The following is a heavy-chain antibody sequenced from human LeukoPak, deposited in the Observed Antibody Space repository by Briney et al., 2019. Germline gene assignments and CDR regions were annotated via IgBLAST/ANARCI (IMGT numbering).Heavy chain of an antibody. CDR2: IYHSGST. CDR3: ARGSSGWYRAFDY. Sequence: SGTLSLTCAVSGGSISSSNWWSWVRQPPGKWLEWIGEIYHSGSTNYNPSLKSRVTISVDKSKNQFSLKLSSVTAADTAVYYCARGSSGWYRAFDYWGQGTLVTVSS. V-gene: IGHV4-4*02. D-gene: IGHD6-19*01. J-gene: IGHJ4*02. CDR1: GGSISSSNW.